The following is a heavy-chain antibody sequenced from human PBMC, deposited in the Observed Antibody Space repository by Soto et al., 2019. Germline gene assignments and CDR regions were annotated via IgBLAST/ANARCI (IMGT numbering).Heavy chain of an antibody. V-gene: IGHV5-51*01. Sequence: GESLKISCKGSGYTFTRNWTGWVRQMPGKGLEWMGIISPIDSDTRYSPSSQGQVTISADNSISTAYLQWSSLKASDTAIYYCATPGGRDFNAFDVWGQGTMVTVSS. CDR3: ATPGGRDFNAFDV. CDR1: GYTFTRNW. D-gene: IGHD2-21*02. J-gene: IGHJ3*01. CDR2: ISPIDSDT.